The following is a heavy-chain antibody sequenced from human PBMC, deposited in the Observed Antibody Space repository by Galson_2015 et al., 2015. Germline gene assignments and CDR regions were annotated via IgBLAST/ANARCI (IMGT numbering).Heavy chain of an antibody. V-gene: IGHV5-51*01. J-gene: IGHJ3*02. D-gene: IGHD3-22*01. CDR2: IYPGDSDT. CDR1: GYSFTSYW. Sequence: QSGAEVKKPGESLKISCKGSGYSFTSYWLGWVRQMPGKGLEWMGIIYPGDSDTRYSPSFQGQVTISADKSISTAYLQWSSLKALDTAMYYCARQRDSSGYYRDAFDIWGQGTMVTVSS. CDR3: ARQRDSSGYYRDAFDI.